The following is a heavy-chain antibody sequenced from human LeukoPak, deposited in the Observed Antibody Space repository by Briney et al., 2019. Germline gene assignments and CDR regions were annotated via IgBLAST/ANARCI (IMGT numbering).Heavy chain of an antibody. CDR1: GFTVSGTH. Sequence: GGSLRLSCAASGFTVSGTHMSWVRQAPGKGLEWVSAIYTGGTTYYSDSVGGRFTISRDKSKNTLYLQMDSLRVEDTAVYCCARDQATSGGGLDSWGQGTLVTVSS. J-gene: IGHJ4*02. CDR3: ARDQATSGGGLDS. V-gene: IGHV3-53*01. CDR2: IYTGGTT. D-gene: IGHD3-16*01.